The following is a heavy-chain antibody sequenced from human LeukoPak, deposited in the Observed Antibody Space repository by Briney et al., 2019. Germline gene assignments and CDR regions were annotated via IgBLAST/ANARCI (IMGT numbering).Heavy chain of an antibody. CDR3: ARQWLVSPLFDY. CDR2: INHSGST. Sequence: PSQTLSLTCALYGGSFSGYYWSSIRQPPGKGLEWIGEINHSGSTNYNPSLRSRVTVSVQTSKNQLSLKLSSVTAADTAVYYCARQWLVSPLFDYWGQGTLVTVSS. J-gene: IGHJ4*02. CDR1: GGSFSGYY. V-gene: IGHV4-34*01. D-gene: IGHD6-19*01.